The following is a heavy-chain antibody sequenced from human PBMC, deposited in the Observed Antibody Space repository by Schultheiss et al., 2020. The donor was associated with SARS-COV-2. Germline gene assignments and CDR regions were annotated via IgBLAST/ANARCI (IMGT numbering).Heavy chain of an antibody. D-gene: IGHD5-12*01. CDR2: VSWNGSRT. CDR1: GFTFSNSD. V-gene: IGHV3-19*01. CDR3: ARGGYSGYYYYYMDV. J-gene: IGHJ6*03. Sequence: GESLKISCAASGFTFSNSDMNWVRQAPGKGLEWVSGVSWNGSRTHYADSVKGRFTISRDNAKNSLYLQMNSLRAEDTAVYYCARGGYSGYYYYYMDVWGKGTTVTVSS.